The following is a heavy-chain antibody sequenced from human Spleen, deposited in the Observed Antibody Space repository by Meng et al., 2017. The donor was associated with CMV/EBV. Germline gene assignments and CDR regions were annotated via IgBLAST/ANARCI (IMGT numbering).Heavy chain of an antibody. V-gene: IGHV1-2*02. D-gene: IGHD5-24*01. CDR1: GYTFTGYY. CDR2: INPNSGGT. CDR3: ARDGWLQSYYFDF. Sequence: ASVKVSCKASGYTFTGYYMHWVRQAPGQGLEWMGWINPNSGGTNYAQKFQGRVTITTDESTSTAYMELSSLRSEDTAVYYCARDGWLQSYYFDFWGQGTLVTVSS. J-gene: IGHJ4*02.